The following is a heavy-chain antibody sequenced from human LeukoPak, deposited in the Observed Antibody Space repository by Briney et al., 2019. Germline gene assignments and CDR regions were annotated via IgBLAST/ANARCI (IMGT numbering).Heavy chain of an antibody. CDR1: GGSFSGYY. V-gene: IGHV4-34*01. J-gene: IGHJ6*02. Sequence: PSETLSLTCAVYGGSFSGYYWSWIRQPPGKGLEWIGEINHSGSTNYNPSLKSRVTISLDTSKNQFSLKLSSVTAADTAVYYCARGGSSGPPAYYYGMDVWGQGTTVTVSS. CDR2: INHSGST. D-gene: IGHD6-19*01. CDR3: ARGGSSGPPAYYYGMDV.